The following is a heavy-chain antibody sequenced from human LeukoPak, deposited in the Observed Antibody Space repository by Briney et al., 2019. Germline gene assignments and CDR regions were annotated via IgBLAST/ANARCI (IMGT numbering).Heavy chain of an antibody. D-gene: IGHD3-10*01. J-gene: IGHJ4*02. CDR1: GFTFSAYA. V-gene: IGHV3-15*01. Sequence: GGSLRLSCEASGFTFSAYAMTWVRQAPGKGLQWVGHIKSETDGATTDYAAAVEGRFTISRDDSKKMLYLQMSSLKTEDTAVYFCTTDLNQRLKWFGNPLDHWGQGTPVTVSS. CDR2: IKSETDGATT. CDR3: TTDLNQRLKWFGNPLDH.